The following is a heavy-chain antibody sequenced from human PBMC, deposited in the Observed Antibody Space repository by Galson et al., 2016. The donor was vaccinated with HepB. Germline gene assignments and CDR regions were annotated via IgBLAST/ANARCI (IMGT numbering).Heavy chain of an antibody. D-gene: IGHD2-15*01. CDR2: IWSGGYNE. Sequence: FLRLSCAASGFTFSSHGMHWVRQAPGKGLEWVSLIWSGGYNEWYADSVKGRFTISRDNSKNTLYLEMDGLRAEDTAVYYCARDRGVESGGSWYSTYFDYWGQGTLVTVSS. CDR1: GFTFSSHG. CDR3: ARDRGVESGGSWYSTYFDY. V-gene: IGHV3-33*01. J-gene: IGHJ4*02.